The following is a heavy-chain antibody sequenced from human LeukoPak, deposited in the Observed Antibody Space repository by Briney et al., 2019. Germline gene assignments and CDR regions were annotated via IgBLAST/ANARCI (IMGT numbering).Heavy chain of an antibody. D-gene: IGHD1-26*01. CDR2: IKQDGSEI. J-gene: IGHJ4*02. CDR3: ARGGGATDY. CDR1: GFTFSDHW. Sequence: GGSLRLSRAVSGFTFSDHWMGWVRQAPGKGLEWVANIKQDGSEIYYVDSVKGRFTISRDNAKNSLFLQMNSLRAEDTAVYYCARGGGATDYWGQGTLVTVSS. V-gene: IGHV3-7*04.